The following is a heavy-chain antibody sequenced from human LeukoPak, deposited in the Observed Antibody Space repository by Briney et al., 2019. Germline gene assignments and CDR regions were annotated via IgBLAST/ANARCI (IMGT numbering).Heavy chain of an antibody. CDR2: ISSSSSTI. D-gene: IGHD2-15*01. CDR3: ARDLTYCSGGGCYSGYYYYYGMDV. Sequence: GGSLRLSCAASGFTFSSYSMNWVRQAPGKGLEWVSYISSSSSTIYYADSVKGRFTISRDNAKNSLYLQMNSLRDEDTAVYYCARDLTYCSGGGCYSGYYYYYGMDVWGQGTTVTVSS. CDR1: GFTFSSYS. J-gene: IGHJ6*02. V-gene: IGHV3-48*02.